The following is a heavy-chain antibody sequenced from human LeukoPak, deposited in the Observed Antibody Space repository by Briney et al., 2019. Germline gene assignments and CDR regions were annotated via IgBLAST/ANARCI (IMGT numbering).Heavy chain of an antibody. Sequence: GGSLRLSCAASGFTFSNYAMSWVRQAPGKGLEWVSGINDSGGSTHYADSVRGRFTVSRDNSKSTLYLQMNSLRAEDTAVYWCAKGDYVVKGSFAYWGQGTLVTVSS. CDR3: AKGDYVVKGSFAY. D-gene: IGHD3-16*01. V-gene: IGHV3-23*01. CDR2: INDSGGST. J-gene: IGHJ4*02. CDR1: GFTFSNYA.